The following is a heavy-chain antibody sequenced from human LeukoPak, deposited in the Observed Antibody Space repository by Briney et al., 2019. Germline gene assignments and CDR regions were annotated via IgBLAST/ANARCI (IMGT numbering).Heavy chain of an antibody. CDR3: AKSSDYLDY. CDR2: INPSGGST. Sequence: ASVKVSCKASGYTFTSYYMHWVRQAPGQGLEWMGIINPSGGSTSYAQKFQCRVTMTRETSTSTVYMELSSLRSEDSAVYCCAKSSDYLDYWGQGTLVTVSS. J-gene: IGHJ4*02. CDR1: GYTFTSYY. V-gene: IGHV1-46*03.